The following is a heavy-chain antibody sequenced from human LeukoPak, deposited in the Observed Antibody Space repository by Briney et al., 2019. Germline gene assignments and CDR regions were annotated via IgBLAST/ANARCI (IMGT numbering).Heavy chain of an antibody. J-gene: IGHJ6*03. V-gene: IGHV3-23*01. CDR3: AKGGYCSSTSCYYHYYMDV. Sequence: PGGSLRLSCAASGFTFSSYGMSWVRQAPGKGLEWVSAISGSGGSTHYADSVKGRFTISRDNSKNTLYLQMNSLRAEDTAVYYCAKGGYCSSTSCYYHYYMDVWGKGTTVTVSS. CDR2: ISGSGGST. CDR1: GFTFSSYG. D-gene: IGHD2-2*01.